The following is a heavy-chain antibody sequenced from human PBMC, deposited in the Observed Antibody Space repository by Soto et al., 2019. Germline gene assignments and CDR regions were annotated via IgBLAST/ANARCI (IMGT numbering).Heavy chain of an antibody. CDR3: ARGDSSGWPYFDY. V-gene: IGHV3-48*03. CDR1: GFTFSSYE. J-gene: IGHJ4*02. D-gene: IGHD6-19*01. CDR2: ISSSGSTI. Sequence: VQLVESGGGLVQPGGSLRLSCAASGFTFSSYEMNWVRQAPGKGLEWVSYISSSGSTIYYADSVKGRFTISRDNAKNSLYLQMNSLRAEDTAVYYCARGDSSGWPYFDYWGQGTLVTVSS.